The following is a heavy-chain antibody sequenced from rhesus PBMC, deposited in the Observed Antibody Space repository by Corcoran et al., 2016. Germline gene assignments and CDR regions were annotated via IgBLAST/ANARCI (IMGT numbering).Heavy chain of an antibody. CDR2: IYPGDSDT. Sequence: EVQLVQSGAEVKSPGESLRISCKTSGYSFTNYWISWVRQMPGKGLEWMGMIYPGDSDTRYSPSFQGQVTISADKSINTAYLQWSSLKAPDTATYYCATMYSGNSNYFDYWGQGVLVTVSS. CDR1: GYSFTNYW. V-gene: IGHV5-2*01. J-gene: IGHJ4*01. CDR3: ATMYSGNSNYFDY. D-gene: IGHD1-44*01.